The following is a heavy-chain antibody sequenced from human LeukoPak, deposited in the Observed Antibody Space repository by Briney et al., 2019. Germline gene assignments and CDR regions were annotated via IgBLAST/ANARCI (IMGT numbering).Heavy chain of an antibody. CDR2: MNPNSGNT. D-gene: IGHD5-18*01. Sequence: ASVKVSCKASGYTFTSYDINWVRQATGQGLEWMGWMNPNSGNTGYAQKFQGRVTMTRDTSISTAYMELSSLRSEDTAVYYCGVVDTADAFDIWGQGTMVTVSS. V-gene: IGHV1-8*01. CDR1: GYTFTSYD. CDR3: GVVDTADAFDI. J-gene: IGHJ3*02.